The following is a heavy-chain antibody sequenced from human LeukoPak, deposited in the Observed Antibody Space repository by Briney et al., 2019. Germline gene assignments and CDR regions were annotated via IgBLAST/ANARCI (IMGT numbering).Heavy chain of an antibody. D-gene: IGHD3-22*01. CDR3: ARHGTYYYDSSGYPSLFFDY. V-gene: IGHV4-59*08. CDR1: GGSISSYY. Sequence: SETLSLTCTVSGGSISSYYWSWIRQPPGKGLEWIGYIYYSGSTNYNPSLKSRVTISVDTSKNQFSLKLSSVTAADTAVYYCARHGTYYYDSSGYPSLFFDYWGQGTLVTVSS. J-gene: IGHJ4*02. CDR2: IYYSGST.